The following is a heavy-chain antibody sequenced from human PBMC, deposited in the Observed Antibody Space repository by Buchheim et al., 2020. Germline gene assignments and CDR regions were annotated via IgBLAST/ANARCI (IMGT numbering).Heavy chain of an antibody. D-gene: IGHD2-2*01. CDR2: INPSGGST. V-gene: IGHV1-46*01. CDR1: GYTFTSYY. CDR3: ARDLSPLGDIVVVPAAI. Sequence: QVQLVQSGAEVKKPGASVKVSCKASGYTFTSYYMHWVRQAPGQGLEWMGIINPSGGSTSYAQKFQGRVTMTRDTSTSTVYMELSSLRSEDTAVYYCARDLSPLGDIVVVPAAIWGQGTL. J-gene: IGHJ4*02.